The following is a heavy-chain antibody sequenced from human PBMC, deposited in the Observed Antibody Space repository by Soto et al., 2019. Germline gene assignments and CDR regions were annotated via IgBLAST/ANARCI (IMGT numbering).Heavy chain of an antibody. J-gene: IGHJ6*02. Sequence: SETLSFTCTVSGGSISSGGYYWSWIRQHPGKGLEWIGYIYYSGSTYYNPSLKSRVTISVDTSKNQFSLKLSSVTAADTAVYYCARSDGSGSYSPYYYYGMDVWGQGTTVTVSS. CDR3: ARSDGSGSYSPYYYYGMDV. V-gene: IGHV4-31*03. D-gene: IGHD3-10*01. CDR2: IYYSGST. CDR1: GGSISSGGYY.